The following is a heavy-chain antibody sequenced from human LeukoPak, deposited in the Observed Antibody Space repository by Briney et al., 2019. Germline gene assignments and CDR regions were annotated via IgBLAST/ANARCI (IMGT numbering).Heavy chain of an antibody. CDR2: IYYSGST. V-gene: IGHV4-39*01. D-gene: IGHD3-3*01. Sequence: PSETLSLTCTVSGGSISSSSYYWGWIRQPPGKGLEWIGSIYYSGSTYYNPSLKSRVTISVDTSKNQFSLRLNSLTAADTAVHYCATYYYTATYTYFDHWGQGTLVTVSS. J-gene: IGHJ4*02. CDR3: ATYYYTATYTYFDH. CDR1: GGSISSSSYY.